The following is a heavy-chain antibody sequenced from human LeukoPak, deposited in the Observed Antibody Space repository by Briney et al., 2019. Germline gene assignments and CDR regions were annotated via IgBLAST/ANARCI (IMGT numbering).Heavy chain of an antibody. CDR3: ARDPHCSSTNCPFDY. Sequence: SETLSLTCTVSGGSISSYYWSWIRQPPGKGLEWIGYIYRSEDTNCNPSLKSRVTMSLDKSKNQFSLKLSSVTAADTAVYYCARDPHCSSTNCPFDYWGQGTLVIVSS. J-gene: IGHJ4*02. D-gene: IGHD2-2*01. V-gene: IGHV4-59*12. CDR2: IYRSEDT. CDR1: GGSISSYY.